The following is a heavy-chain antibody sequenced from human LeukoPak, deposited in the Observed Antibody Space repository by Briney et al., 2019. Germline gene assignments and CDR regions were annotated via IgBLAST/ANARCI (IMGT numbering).Heavy chain of an antibody. J-gene: IGHJ5*02. CDR2: INHSGST. D-gene: IGHD6-13*01. CDR1: GGSFSGYY. Sequence: PSETLSLTCAVYGGSFSGYYWSWIRQPPGKGLEWIGEINHSGSTNYNPSLKSRVTISVDTSKNQFSLKLSSVTAADTAVYYCARAPPLYSSSWYVLWFDPWGQGTLVTVSS. V-gene: IGHV4-34*01. CDR3: ARAPPLYSSSWYVLWFDP.